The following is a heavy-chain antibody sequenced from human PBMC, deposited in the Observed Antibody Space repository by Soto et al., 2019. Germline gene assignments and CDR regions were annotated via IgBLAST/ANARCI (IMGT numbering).Heavy chain of an antibody. Sequence: SETLSLTCTVSGGSISSGDYYWSWIRQPPGKGLEWIGYIYYSGSTYYNPSLKSRVTISVGTSKNQFSLKLSSVTAADTAVYYCARGNVQEWENWFDPWGQGTLVTVSS. D-gene: IGHD1-26*01. J-gene: IGHJ5*02. CDR3: ARGNVQEWENWFDP. CDR1: GGSISSGDYY. V-gene: IGHV4-30-4*01. CDR2: IYYSGST.